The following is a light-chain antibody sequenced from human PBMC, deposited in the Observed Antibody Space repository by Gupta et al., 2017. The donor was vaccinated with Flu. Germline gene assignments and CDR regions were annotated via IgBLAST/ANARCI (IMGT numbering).Light chain of an antibody. CDR1: RNNVGNEG. J-gene: IGLJ3*02. V-gene: IGLV10-54*04. Sequence: NRNNVGNEGVAWLQQHQVHPPKLLSFRNNRRPSGISERFSALRSGNTASLTITALQAEDEADYYCSAWDSSLNEWVFGGGTKLTVL. CDR2: RNN. CDR3: SAWDSSLNEWV.